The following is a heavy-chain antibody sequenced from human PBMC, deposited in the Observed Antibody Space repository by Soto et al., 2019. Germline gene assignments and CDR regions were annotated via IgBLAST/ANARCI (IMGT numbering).Heavy chain of an antibody. D-gene: IGHD6-6*01. CDR3: ASASIAARPRGAFDI. V-gene: IGHV4-39*01. J-gene: IGHJ3*02. CDR2: IYYSGST. Sequence: TSETLSLTCTVSGGSISSSSYYWGWIRQPPGKGLEWIGSIYYSGSTYYNPSLKSRVTISVDTSKNQFSLKLSSVTAADTAVYYCASASIAARPRGAFDIWGQGTMVTVSS. CDR1: GGSISSSSYY.